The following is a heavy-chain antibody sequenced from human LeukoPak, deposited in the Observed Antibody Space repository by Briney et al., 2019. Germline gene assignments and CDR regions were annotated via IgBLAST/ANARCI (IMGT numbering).Heavy chain of an antibody. CDR1: GGSVSDYY. CDR2: TYYTGST. Sequence: SETLSLTCIVSGGSVSDYYWSWIRQPPGKGLEWIGYTYYTGSTSFNPSLKSRVTISVDKSNNQFSLNLNSVTAADTAVYYCGRVTGYMIEDYFDYWGQGTLVTVSS. V-gene: IGHV4-59*02. D-gene: IGHD3-22*01. CDR3: GRVTGYMIEDYFDY. J-gene: IGHJ4*02.